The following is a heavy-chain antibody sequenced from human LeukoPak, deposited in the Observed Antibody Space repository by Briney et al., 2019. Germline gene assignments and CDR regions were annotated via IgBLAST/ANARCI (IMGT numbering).Heavy chain of an antibody. CDR1: GFTFSSFS. CDR3: ARRGVEDIVVVVAANDDFDI. J-gene: IGHJ3*02. D-gene: IGHD2-15*01. V-gene: IGHV3-21*01. Sequence: GVSVTLYCAASGFTFSSFSMNWVRQAPGKGLEWVSSISSSSSYIYYTDSVKGPFTISRDNAKNSMYLQMNSLRAEDTAVYYCARRGVEDIVVVVAANDDFDIWGRGTMVTVSS. CDR2: ISSSSSYI.